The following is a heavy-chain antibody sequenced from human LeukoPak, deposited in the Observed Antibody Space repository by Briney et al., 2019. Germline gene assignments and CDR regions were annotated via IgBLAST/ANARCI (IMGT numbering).Heavy chain of an antibody. J-gene: IGHJ4*02. CDR2: IIPIFGTA. D-gene: IGHD6-13*01. Sequence: ASVKVSCKASGGTFSSYAISWVRQAPGQGLEWMGGIIPIFGTANYAQKFQGRVTITADESTSTAYMELSSLRSEDTAVYYCARGKDSSTWGAFDYWGQGALVTVSS. CDR1: GGTFSSYA. CDR3: ARGKDSSTWGAFDY. V-gene: IGHV1-69*13.